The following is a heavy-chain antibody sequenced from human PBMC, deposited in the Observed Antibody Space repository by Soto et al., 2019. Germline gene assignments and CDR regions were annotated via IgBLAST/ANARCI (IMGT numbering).Heavy chain of an antibody. CDR3: ARVPTYYQRSVGYQPFHP. V-gene: IGHV4-30-4*01. CDR1: GDSISGGASF. J-gene: IGHJ5*02. D-gene: IGHD3-22*01. Sequence: SETLSLTCTVSGDSISGGASFWSWIRQPPGKGLEWIANVYYSGSSYYNPSLKSRLTISVDTSKSLFSLKLTSVSAADTAMYYCARVPTYYQRSVGYQPFHPWGQGTQVTVS. CDR2: VYYSGSS.